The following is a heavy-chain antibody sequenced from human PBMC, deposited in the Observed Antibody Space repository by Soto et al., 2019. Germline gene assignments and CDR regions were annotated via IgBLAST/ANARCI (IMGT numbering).Heavy chain of an antibody. J-gene: IGHJ6*02. CDR2: IYYSGST. Sequence: SETLSLTCPVSGGAISSSRSYWGWIRQPPGKVLAWIGSIYYSGSTYYNPSLKSRVTISVDTSNNQFSLKLSTVTAADTAVYYGARHSKLRYFDWLVCPVGFLDVWGQGTTVT. CDR3: ARHSKLRYFDWLVCPVGFLDV. V-gene: IGHV4-39*01. D-gene: IGHD3-9*01. CDR1: GGAISSSRSY.